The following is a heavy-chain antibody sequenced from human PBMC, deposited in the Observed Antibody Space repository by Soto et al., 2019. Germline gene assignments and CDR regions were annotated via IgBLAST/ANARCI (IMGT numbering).Heavy chain of an antibody. CDR2: IKQDGSEK. Sequence: EVQLVESGGGLVQSGGSLRLSCAASGFTFSSYWMSWVRQGPGKGPEWVSNIKQDGSEKYYVDSVKGRFTIPIDNAKNSRYLQMASLRAEDTAVYHCANSLSAIQGDFWGQGTLVTVSS. J-gene: IGHJ4*02. CDR1: GFTFSSYW. CDR3: ANSLSAIQGDF. D-gene: IGHD2-2*01. V-gene: IGHV3-7*05.